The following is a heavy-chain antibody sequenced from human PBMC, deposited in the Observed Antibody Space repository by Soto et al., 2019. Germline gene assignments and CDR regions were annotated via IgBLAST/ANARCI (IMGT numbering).Heavy chain of an antibody. V-gene: IGHV1-3*01. D-gene: IGHD6-6*01. Sequence: ASVKVSCKASGYTFTSYAMHWVRQAPGQRLEWMGWINAGNGNTKYSQKFQGRVTITRDTSASTAYMELSSLRSEDTAVYYCARDCPTQYSSRGALGPWSQGTLVTVSS. CDR1: GYTFTSYA. J-gene: IGHJ5*02. CDR3: ARDCPTQYSSRGALGP. CDR2: INAGNGNT.